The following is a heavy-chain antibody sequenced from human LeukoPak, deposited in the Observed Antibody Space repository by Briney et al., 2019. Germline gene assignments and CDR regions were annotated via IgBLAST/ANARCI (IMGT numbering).Heavy chain of an antibody. V-gene: IGHV4-59*01. CDR3: ARDYSGSYSFDY. J-gene: IGHJ4*02. D-gene: IGHD1-26*01. CDR1: GGSISSYY. CDR2: IYYSGST. Sequence: PSETLSLTCTVYGGSISSYYWSWIRQPPGKGLEWIGYIYYSGSTNYNPSLKSRVTISVDASKNQFSLKLSSVTAADTAVYYCARDYSGSYSFDYWGQGTLVTVSS.